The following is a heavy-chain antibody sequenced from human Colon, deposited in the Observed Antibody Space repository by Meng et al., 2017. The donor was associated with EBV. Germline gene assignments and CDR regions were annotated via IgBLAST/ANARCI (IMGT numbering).Heavy chain of an antibody. CDR2: MDYREST. J-gene: IGHJ4*02. V-gene: IGHV4-30-4*01. D-gene: IGHD2-2*01. CDR1: GDSLSSGEYF. CDR3: ARGELLWDY. Sequence: PLHESGPVPVKPSQTLSLTCTVSGDSLSSGEYFWSWIRQPPGKGLEWIGYMDYRESTLYNPSLKSRVTISVDTSKNQFSLKLSSVIAADTAVYFCARGELLWDYWGQGTLVTVSS.